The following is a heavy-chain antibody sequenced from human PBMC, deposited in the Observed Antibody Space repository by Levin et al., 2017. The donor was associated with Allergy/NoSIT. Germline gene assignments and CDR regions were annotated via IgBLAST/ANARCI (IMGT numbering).Heavy chain of an antibody. CDR1: GGSISSYY. D-gene: IGHD4-17*01. Sequence: ESLKISCTVSGGSISSYYWSWIRQPPGKGLEWIGYIYYSGSTNYNPSLKSRVTISVDTSKNQFSLKLSSVTAADTAVYYCARAYGDKAWTPDWYFDLWGRGTLVTVSS. CDR3: ARAYGDKAWTPDWYFDL. V-gene: IGHV4-59*01. CDR2: IYYSGST. J-gene: IGHJ2*01.